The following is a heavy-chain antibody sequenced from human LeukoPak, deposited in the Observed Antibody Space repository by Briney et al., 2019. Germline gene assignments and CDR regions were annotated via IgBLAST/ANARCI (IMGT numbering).Heavy chain of an antibody. CDR3: TQNLVAAAGDH. CDR2: IKPDGSVG. D-gene: IGHD6-13*01. J-gene: IGHJ4*02. V-gene: IGHV3-7*01. Sequence: PGGSLRLSCAASGFTFSNYWMTWVRQAPGKGLEWVANIKPDGSVGYYEDSVRDRFITSRDNAGNSLYLQMNSLRVEDTAVYYCTQNLVAAAGDHWGQGTLLIVSP. CDR1: GFTFSNYW.